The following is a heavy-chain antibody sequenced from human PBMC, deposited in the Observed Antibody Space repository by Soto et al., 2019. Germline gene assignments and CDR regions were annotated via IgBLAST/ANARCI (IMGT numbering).Heavy chain of an antibody. CDR3: TTKATLGGYYYYGMDV. Sequence: NPGGSLRLSCAASGFTFSNAWMSWVRQAPGKGLEWVGRIKSKTDGGTTDYAAPVKGRFTISRDDSKNTLYLQMNSLKTEDTAVYYCTTKATLGGYYYYGMDVWGQGTTVTVSS. V-gene: IGHV3-15*01. CDR2: IKSKTDGGTT. J-gene: IGHJ6*02. D-gene: IGHD7-27*01. CDR1: GFTFSNAW.